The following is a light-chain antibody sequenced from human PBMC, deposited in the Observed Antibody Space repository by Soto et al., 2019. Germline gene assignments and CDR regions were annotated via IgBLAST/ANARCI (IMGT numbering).Light chain of an antibody. Sequence: QSALTQPASVSGSPGQSITISCIGTSTDIGAYKYVSWFQQHPGKVPKLMIYEVSSRPSGVSNRFSGSKSGNTASLTISGLQAEDEGDYYCSSYTRSDTWVFGGGTKVTVL. V-gene: IGLV2-14*01. CDR1: STDIGAYKY. CDR3: SSYTRSDTWV. J-gene: IGLJ3*02. CDR2: EVS.